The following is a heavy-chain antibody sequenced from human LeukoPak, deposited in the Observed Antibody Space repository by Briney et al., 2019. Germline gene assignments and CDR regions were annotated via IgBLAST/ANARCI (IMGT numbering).Heavy chain of an antibody. CDR3: ASYGSGSPPPIF. CDR1: GGSFSGYY. CDR2: INHSGST. D-gene: IGHD3-10*01. V-gene: IGHV4-34*01. Sequence: SETLSLTCAVYGGSFSGYYWSWIRQPPGKGLEWIGEINHSGSTNYNPSLKSRVTISVDTSKNQFSLKLSSVTAADTAVYYCASYGSGSPPPIFWGQGTLVTVST. J-gene: IGHJ4*02.